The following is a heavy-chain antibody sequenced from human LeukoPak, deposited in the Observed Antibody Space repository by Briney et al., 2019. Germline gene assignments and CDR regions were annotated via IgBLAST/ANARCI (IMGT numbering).Heavy chain of an antibody. Sequence: PGGSLRLSCAASGFTVSSSYMSWVRQAPGKGLEWVSVIYSGGSTYYAESVKGRFTISRDNSKNTLYLQMNSLRVEGTAVYYCARDLSSGSRFFDYWGQGTLVTVSS. CDR3: ARDLSSGSRFFDY. CDR2: IYSGGST. J-gene: IGHJ4*02. CDR1: GFTVSSSY. V-gene: IGHV3-53*01. D-gene: IGHD6-19*01.